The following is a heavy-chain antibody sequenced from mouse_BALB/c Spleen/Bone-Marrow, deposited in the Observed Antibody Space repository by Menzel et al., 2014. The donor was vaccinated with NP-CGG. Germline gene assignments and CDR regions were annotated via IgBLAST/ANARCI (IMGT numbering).Heavy chain of an antibody. Sequence: EVMLVESGTVLARPGASVKMSCKASGYSFTSYWMYWIKQRPGQGLEWIGAIYPGNSGTSYNQSFKGKAKLTAVTSASTAYMELSSLTNEDSAVYYCTRSITTAVEFDYWGQGTSLTVSS. CDR3: TRSITTAVEFDY. CDR2: IYPGNSGT. D-gene: IGHD1-1*01. V-gene: IGHV1-5*01. CDR1: GYSFTSYW. J-gene: IGHJ2*03.